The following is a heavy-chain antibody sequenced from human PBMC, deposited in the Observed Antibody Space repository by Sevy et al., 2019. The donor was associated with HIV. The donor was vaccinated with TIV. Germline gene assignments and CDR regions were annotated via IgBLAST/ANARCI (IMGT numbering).Heavy chain of an antibody. CDR3: ARVHPDEHYFDY. CDR1: GFTFSSYS. CDR2: ISSSSSTI. V-gene: IGHV3-48*02. J-gene: IGHJ4*02. Sequence: GGSLRLSCAASGFTFSSYSMNWVRQAPGKGLEWVSYISSSSSTIYYADSVKARFTISRDNAKNSLYLQMNSLRDEDSAAYYCARVHPDEHYFDYWGQGTLVTVSS.